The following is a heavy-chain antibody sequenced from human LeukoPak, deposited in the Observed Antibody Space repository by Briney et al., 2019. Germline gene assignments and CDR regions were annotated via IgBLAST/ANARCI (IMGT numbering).Heavy chain of an antibody. CDR1: GFTFSSYA. J-gene: IGHJ6*03. CDR3: ARRTSDYYGSGSYYYYYMDV. CDR2: ISYDGSNK. V-gene: IGHV3-30*04. D-gene: IGHD3-10*01. Sequence: QPGGSLRLSCAASGFTFSSYAMHWVRQAPGKGLEWVAVISYDGSNKYYADSVKGRFTISRDNSKNTLYLQMNSLRAEDTAVYYCARRTSDYYGSGSYYYYYMDVWGKGTTVTVSS.